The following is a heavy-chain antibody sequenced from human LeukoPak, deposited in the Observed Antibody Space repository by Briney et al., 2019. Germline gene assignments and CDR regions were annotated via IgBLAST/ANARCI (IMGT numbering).Heavy chain of an antibody. CDR3: ARGQGRPNRIRLRPKYFDY. V-gene: IGHV4-39*07. J-gene: IGHJ4*02. CDR1: GGSISSSSYY. CDR2: INHSGST. Sequence: PSETLSLTCTVSGGSISSSSYYWSWIRQPPGKGLEWIGEINHSGSTNYNPSLKSRVTISVDTSKNQFSLKLSSVTAADTAVYYCARGQGRPNRIRLRPKYFDYWGQGTLVTVSS. D-gene: IGHD4-17*01.